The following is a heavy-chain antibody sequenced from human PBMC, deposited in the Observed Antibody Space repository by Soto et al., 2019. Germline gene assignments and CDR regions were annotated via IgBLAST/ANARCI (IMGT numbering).Heavy chain of an antibody. J-gene: IGHJ4*02. Sequence: GGSLRLLCAGSGFTFSSYAMNCVRQAPGKGLVWVSAISGSGSSTYYADSVKGRFTISRDNSKITLYLQLNSLRAEDTAVYYCAKLYYDFWSGYSGTYYCDYWGQGTLVTVS. CDR1: GFTFSSYA. V-gene: IGHV3-23*01. CDR3: AKLYYDFWSGYSGTYYCDY. D-gene: IGHD3-3*01. CDR2: ISGSGSST.